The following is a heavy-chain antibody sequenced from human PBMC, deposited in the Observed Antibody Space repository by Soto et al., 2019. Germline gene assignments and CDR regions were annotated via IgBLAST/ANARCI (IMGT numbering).Heavy chain of an antibody. V-gene: IGHV4-31*03. D-gene: IGHD4-17*01. CDR2: IYYSGST. CDR3: ARTTYGDYAVGYYMDV. CDR1: GGSISSGGYY. Sequence: QVQLQESGPGLVKPSQTLSLTCTVSGGSISSGGYYWSWIRQQPGKGLEWIGYIYYSGSTYYNPSLKCRVTISVDTSKNQFSLKLSSVTAPDTAVYYRARTTYGDYAVGYYMDVWGKGTTVTVSS. J-gene: IGHJ6*03.